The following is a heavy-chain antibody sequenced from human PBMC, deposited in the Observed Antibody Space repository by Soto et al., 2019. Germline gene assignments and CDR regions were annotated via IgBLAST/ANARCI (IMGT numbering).Heavy chain of an antibody. V-gene: IGHV4-4*02. J-gene: IGHJ3*02. CDR2: IYHSVST. Sequence: QVQLQESGPGLVKPSGTLSLTCAVSGGSISSSNWWSWVRQPPGKGLEWIGEIYHSVSTNYNPSLKIRVTISVDKSKNQFSLKLSSVTAADTAVYYCARDLGFWSGYYSDAFDIWGQGTMVTVSS. CDR3: ARDLGFWSGYYSDAFDI. D-gene: IGHD3-3*01. CDR1: GGSISSSNW.